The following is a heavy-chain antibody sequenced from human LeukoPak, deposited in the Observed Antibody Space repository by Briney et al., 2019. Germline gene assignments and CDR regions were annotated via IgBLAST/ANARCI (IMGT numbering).Heavy chain of an antibody. J-gene: IGHJ5*02. D-gene: IGHD6-13*01. CDR1: GYTFTSYY. V-gene: IGHV1-46*01. CDR3: AREGFDSSSWSKNWFDP. Sequence: GASVKVSCKASGYTFTSYYMHWVRQAPGQGLEWMGIINPSGGSTSYAQKFQGRVTMTRDMSTSTVYMELSSLRSEDTAVYYCAREGFDSSSWSKNWFDPWGQGTLVTVSS. CDR2: INPSGGST.